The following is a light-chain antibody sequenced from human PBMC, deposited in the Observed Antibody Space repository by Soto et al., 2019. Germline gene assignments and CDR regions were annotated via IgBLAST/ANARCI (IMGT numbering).Light chain of an antibody. V-gene: IGLV1-40*01. Sequence: QSVLTQPPSVSGAPGQRVTISCSGSSSNIGARYDVHWYQQLPGTAPKLLIYGNTNRPSGVPDRFPGSKSGSSASLAITGLQAEDEADYYCQSYDNSLSGSVVFGGGTKLTVL. CDR2: GNT. CDR1: SSNIGARYD. CDR3: QSYDNSLSGSVV. J-gene: IGLJ2*01.